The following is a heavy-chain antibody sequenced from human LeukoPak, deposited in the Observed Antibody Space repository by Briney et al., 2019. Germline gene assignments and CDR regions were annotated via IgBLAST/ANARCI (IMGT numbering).Heavy chain of an antibody. Sequence: SATLSLTCTVSSGSVTSGSYYWSWIRQPPGRGLEWIGYVYYSGSTNYNPSLKSRVTISLDTSKNQFSLKLTSVTAADTAIYFCARWGTYWGQGILVTVSS. D-gene: IGHD7-27*01. V-gene: IGHV4-61*01. CDR2: VYYSGST. CDR1: SGSVTSGSYY. J-gene: IGHJ4*02. CDR3: ARWGTY.